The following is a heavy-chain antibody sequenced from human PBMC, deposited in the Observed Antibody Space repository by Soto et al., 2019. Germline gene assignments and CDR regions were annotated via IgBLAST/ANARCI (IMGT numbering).Heavy chain of an antibody. CDR3: TRNDIVVVPAAMSDYYYYYMDV. D-gene: IGHD2-2*01. J-gene: IGHJ6*03. CDR1: GFTFSGSA. CDR2: IRSKANSYAT. Sequence: EVQLVESGGGLVQPGGSLKLSCAASGFTFSGSAMHWVRQASGKGLEWVGRIRSKANSYATAYAASVKGRFTISRDDSKNTANLQMNSLKTEDTAVYYCTRNDIVVVPAAMSDYYYYYMDVWGKGTTVTVSS. V-gene: IGHV3-73*01.